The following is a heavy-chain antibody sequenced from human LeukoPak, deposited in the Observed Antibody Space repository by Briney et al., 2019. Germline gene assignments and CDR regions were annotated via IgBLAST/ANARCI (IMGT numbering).Heavy chain of an antibody. CDR1: GGSLSSGVYY. Sequence: SETLSLTCTVSGGSLSSGVYYWSWIRQHPGKGLEWIGYIYYSGSTYYNPSLKSRVTISVDTSKNQFSLKLSSVTAADTAVYYCARGVVVTALPPVAYFDYWGQGTLVTVSS. J-gene: IGHJ4*02. CDR3: ARGVVVTALPPVAYFDY. D-gene: IGHD2-21*02. CDR2: IYYSGST. V-gene: IGHV4-31*03.